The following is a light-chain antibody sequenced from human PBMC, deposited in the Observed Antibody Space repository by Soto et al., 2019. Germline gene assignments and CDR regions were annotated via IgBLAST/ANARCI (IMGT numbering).Light chain of an antibody. J-gene: IGKJ1*01. CDR2: DAAS. CDR3: QQYGSSRWT. CDR1: QSVSSSY. Sequence: IVLSQSPGTLSLSPGERATLSCRASQSVSSSYSAWYQQKPGQAAPTLIYDAASSRATGIPDRFSGSGSGTDFTLTISRLEPEDFAVYYCQQYGSSRWTFGQGTKVDIK. V-gene: IGKV3-20*01.